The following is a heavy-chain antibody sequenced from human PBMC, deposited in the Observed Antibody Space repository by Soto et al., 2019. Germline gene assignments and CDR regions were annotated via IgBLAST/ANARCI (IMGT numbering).Heavy chain of an antibody. J-gene: IGHJ6*02. V-gene: IGHV1-69*01. CDR1: GGTFTSYG. CDR2: IIPIFGTP. D-gene: IGHD3-3*01. CDR3: AVRSTYSHYYYAMDV. Sequence: QVQLVQSGAEVKKPGSSVKVSCKASGGTFTSYGIGWVRQAPGQGPELMGGIIPIFGTPNYAPKFRGRVTITADESTSTTYMEVTSLRSEDTAVYYCAVRSTYSHYYYAMDVWGQGTTVTVSS.